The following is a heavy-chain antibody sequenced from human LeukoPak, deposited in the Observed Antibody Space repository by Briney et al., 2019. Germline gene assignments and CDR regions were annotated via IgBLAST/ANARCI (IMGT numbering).Heavy chain of an antibody. D-gene: IGHD1-7*01. Sequence: GGSLRLSCAASGFTFNTYGMSWVRQAPGKGLEWVAVISYDGSNKYYADSVKGRFTISRDNSKNTLYLQMNSLRAEDTAVYYCAKDNYNWNYVGNMDVWGKGTTVTVSS. CDR1: GFTFNTYG. J-gene: IGHJ6*03. V-gene: IGHV3-30*18. CDR2: ISYDGSNK. CDR3: AKDNYNWNYVGNMDV.